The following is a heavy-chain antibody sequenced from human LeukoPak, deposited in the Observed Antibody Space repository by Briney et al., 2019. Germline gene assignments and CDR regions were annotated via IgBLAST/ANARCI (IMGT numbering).Heavy chain of an antibody. J-gene: IGHJ4*02. Sequence: GGSLRLSCAVSGITLSNYGMSWVRQAPGKGLEWVAGLSGSGGGTNYADSVQGRLTISRDNPKNTLYLQMNSLRAEDTAVYFCAKRGVVIRVFLVGFHKEAYYFDSWGRGALVTVSS. CDR2: LSGSGGGT. CDR3: AKRGVVIRVFLVGFHKEAYYFDS. D-gene: IGHD3-10*01. CDR1: GITLSNYG. V-gene: IGHV3-23*01.